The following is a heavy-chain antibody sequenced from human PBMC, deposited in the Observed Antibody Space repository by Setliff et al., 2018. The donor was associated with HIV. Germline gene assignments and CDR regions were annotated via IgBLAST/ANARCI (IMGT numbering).Heavy chain of an antibody. Sequence: ASVKVSCKDSGYSFTSYTIHWVRQAPGQRLEWMGWINAGNGNTKYSQKFRGRVTFTRDTSASTAYMELSGLGFEDTAVYYCARLSSAAMWGGGAFDIWGQGTMVTVSS. CDR2: INAGNGNT. V-gene: IGHV1-3*01. CDR3: ARLSSAAMWGGGAFDI. CDR1: GYSFTSYT. J-gene: IGHJ3*02. D-gene: IGHD2-2*01.